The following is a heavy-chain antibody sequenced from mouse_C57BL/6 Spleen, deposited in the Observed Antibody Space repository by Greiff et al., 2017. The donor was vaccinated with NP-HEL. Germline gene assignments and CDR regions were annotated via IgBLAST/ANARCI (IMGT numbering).Heavy chain of an antibody. J-gene: IGHJ2*01. Sequence: EVQLQQSGPELVKPGASVKIPCKASGYTFTDYNMDWVKQSHGKSLEWIGDINPNNGGTIYNQKFQGQATLTVDKSSSTAYMELRSLTSEDTAVYYCARRYYGSSYTYYFDYWGQCTTLTVSS. D-gene: IGHD1-1*01. CDR3: ARRYYGSSYTYYFDY. V-gene: IGHV1-18*01. CDR1: GYTFTDYN. CDR2: INPNNGGT.